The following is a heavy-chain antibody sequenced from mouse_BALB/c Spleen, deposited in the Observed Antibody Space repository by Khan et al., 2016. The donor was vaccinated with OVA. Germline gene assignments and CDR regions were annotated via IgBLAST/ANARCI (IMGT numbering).Heavy chain of an antibody. CDR1: GFNIKDTH. Sequence: VRLQQSGAELVKPGASVKLSCTASGFNIKDTHIHWVKQRPEQGLEWIGRIDPANDNSKYDPRFQGKATITADTSSNTAYLHLSSLTSEDTAVYYCAPAGTGDYFDYWGQGTTPTVSS. CDR3: APAGTGDYFDY. J-gene: IGHJ2*01. CDR2: IDPANDNS. D-gene: IGHD4-1*01. V-gene: IGHV14-3*02.